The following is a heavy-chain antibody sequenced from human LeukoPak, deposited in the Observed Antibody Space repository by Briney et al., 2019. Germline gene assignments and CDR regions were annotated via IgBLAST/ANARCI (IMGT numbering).Heavy chain of an antibody. CDR1: GFTFDDYA. Sequence: GGSLILSCAASGFTFDDYAMHWVRQAPGKGLEWVSLISWDGGSTYYADSVKGLFTFSRDNSNNSLYLPMHSLRAEDTALYYCAKGPGDYDYYYYYMDVWGKGTTVTVSS. V-gene: IGHV3-43D*04. CDR3: AKGPGDYDYYYYYMDV. D-gene: IGHD4-17*01. J-gene: IGHJ6*03. CDR2: ISWDGGST.